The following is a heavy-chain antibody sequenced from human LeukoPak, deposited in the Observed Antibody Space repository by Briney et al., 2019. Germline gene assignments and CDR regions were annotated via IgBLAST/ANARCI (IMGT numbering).Heavy chain of an antibody. Sequence: ASVKVSCKASGGTFSSYAISWVRQAPGQGLEWMGGIIPIFGTANYAQKFQGRVTITADESTSTAYMELSSLRSEDTAVYYCARGGPLVGASSFDYWGQGTLVTVSS. CDR1: GGTFSSYA. CDR3: ARGGPLVGASSFDY. V-gene: IGHV1-69*13. CDR2: IIPIFGTA. D-gene: IGHD1-26*01. J-gene: IGHJ4*02.